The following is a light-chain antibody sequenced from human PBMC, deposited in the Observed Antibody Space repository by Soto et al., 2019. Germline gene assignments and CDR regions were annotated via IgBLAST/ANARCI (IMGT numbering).Light chain of an antibody. CDR3: QQYGTSPWT. J-gene: IGKJ1*01. V-gene: IGKV3-20*01. Sequence: ENVLTQSPGTLSLSPGERATLSCRASQSVSSYFAWYQQKPGQAPRLLIYGASSRATGIPDRFSGSGSGTDFNLIIRRLEPEDFAVYYCQQYGTSPWTFGQGTKVEIK. CDR1: QSVSSY. CDR2: GAS.